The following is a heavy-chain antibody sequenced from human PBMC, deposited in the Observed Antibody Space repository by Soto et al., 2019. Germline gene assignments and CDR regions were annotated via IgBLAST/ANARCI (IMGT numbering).Heavy chain of an antibody. V-gene: IGHV3-64D*06. CDR3: TKDQDKTGFPSYFDP. Sequence: GSLRLSCSASGLIFSNYPIHWVRQAPGKGLEYLSAIGSDGVKRYYADSVKGRFTISRDNSKNMLYLEMNTLRAEDTAIYYCTKDQDKTGFPSYFDPWGQGTLVTVSS. J-gene: IGHJ5*02. CDR2: IGSDGVKR. D-gene: IGHD1-26*01. CDR1: GLIFSNYP.